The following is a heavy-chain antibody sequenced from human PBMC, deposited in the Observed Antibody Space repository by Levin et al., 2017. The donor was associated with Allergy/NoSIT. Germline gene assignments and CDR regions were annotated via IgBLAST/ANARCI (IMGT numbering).Heavy chain of an antibody. CDR1: GYTFTGYY. V-gene: IGHV1-2*04. Sequence: ASVKVSCKASGYTFTGYYMHWVRQAPGQGLEWMGWINPNSGGTNYAQKFQGWVTMTRDTSISTAYMELSRLRSDDTAVYYCARGTGTSYYYYYYGMDVWGQGTTVTVSS. D-gene: IGHD1-1*01. CDR2: INPNSGGT. J-gene: IGHJ6*02. CDR3: ARGTGTSYYYYYYGMDV.